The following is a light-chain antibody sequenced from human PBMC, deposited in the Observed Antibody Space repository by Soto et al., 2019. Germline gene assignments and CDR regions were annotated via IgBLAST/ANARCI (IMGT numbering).Light chain of an antibody. CDR3: QQYNDWPPT. J-gene: IGKJ1*01. CDR2: GAS. Sequence: EIVMTPSAATLSVSPGERATLSCRASQSVRSNLAWYQQKPGQAPRLLIYGASTRATGIPARFSGSGSGTEFTLSIGSLQSEDFAVYYCQQYNDWPPTFGQGTKVDI. V-gene: IGKV3-15*01. CDR1: QSVRSN.